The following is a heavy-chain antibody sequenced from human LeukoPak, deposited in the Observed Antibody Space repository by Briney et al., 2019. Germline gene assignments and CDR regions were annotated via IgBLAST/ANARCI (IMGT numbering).Heavy chain of an antibody. Sequence: GGSLRLSCAASGFTFSSYWMSWVRQAPGKGLEWVANIKQDGSEKYYVDSVKGRSTISKDNAKKSLYLQMNSLRAEDTAVYYCARERYSSGASNFDYWGQGTLAIVSS. CDR1: GFTFSSYW. J-gene: IGHJ4*02. CDR3: ARERYSSGASNFDY. V-gene: IGHV3-7*01. CDR2: IKQDGSEK. D-gene: IGHD6-19*01.